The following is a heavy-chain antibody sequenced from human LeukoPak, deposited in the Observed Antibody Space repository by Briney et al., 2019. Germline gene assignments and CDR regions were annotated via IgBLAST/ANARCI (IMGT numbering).Heavy chain of an antibody. CDR1: GFTFSSYA. J-gene: IGHJ4*02. V-gene: IGHV3-23*01. CDR3: AKDQVGSLLTTVTNYDY. Sequence: GGSLRLSCAASGFTFSSYAMSWVRQAPGKGLEWVSAISGSGGSTYYADSVKGRFTISRDNSKNTLYLQMNSLRAEDTAVYYCAKDQVGSLLTTVTNYDYWGQGTLVTVSS. CDR2: ISGSGGST. D-gene: IGHD4-17*01.